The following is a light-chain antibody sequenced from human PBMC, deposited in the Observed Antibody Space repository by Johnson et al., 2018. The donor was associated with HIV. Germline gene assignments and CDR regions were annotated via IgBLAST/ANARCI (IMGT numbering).Light chain of an antibody. J-gene: IGLJ1*01. Sequence: HSVLTQPPSVSAAPGQKVTVSCSGSTSNIGNNYVSWYQQLPGTAPKLLIYDNNKRPSGIPDRFSGSKSGTSATLGITGLPTGAEADYYCVTWDSSLYAYVFGTGTKVTAL. V-gene: IGLV1-51*01. CDR2: DNN. CDR3: VTWDSSLYAYV. CDR1: TSNIGNNY.